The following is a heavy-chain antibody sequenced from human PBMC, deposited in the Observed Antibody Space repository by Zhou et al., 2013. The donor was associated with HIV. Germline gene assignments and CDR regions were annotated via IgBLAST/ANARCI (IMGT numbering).Heavy chain of an antibody. V-gene: IGHV4-4*09. J-gene: IGHJ4*02. D-gene: IGHD5-12*01. CDR1: GGSISSYY. Sequence: QVQLQESGPGLVKPSETLSLTCTVSGGSISSYYLSWIRQPPGKGLEWIGYIYTSGSTNYNPSLKSRVTISVDTSKNQFSLKLSSVTVADTAVYYCARDTQNGYEFDYWGQGTLVTVSS. CDR2: IYTSGST. CDR3: ARDTQNGYEFDY.